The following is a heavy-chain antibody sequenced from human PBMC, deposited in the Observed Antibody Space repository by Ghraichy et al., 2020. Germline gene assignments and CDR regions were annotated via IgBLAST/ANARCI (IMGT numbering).Heavy chain of an antibody. Sequence: GGSLRLSCAASGFTFSSYGMHWVRQAPGKEMEWVAFIRYDGSNTYYADSVKGRFTISRDNSKNTLYLQMNRLRAEDTAVYYCANRGYSDYDLFGYWGQGTLVTVAS. D-gene: IGHD5-12*01. V-gene: IGHV3-30*02. CDR1: GFTFSSYG. CDR2: IRYDGSNT. CDR3: ANRGYSDYDLFGY. J-gene: IGHJ4*02.